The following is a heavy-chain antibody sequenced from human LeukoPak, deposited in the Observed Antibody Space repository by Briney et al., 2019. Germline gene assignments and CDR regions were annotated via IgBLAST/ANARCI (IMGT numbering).Heavy chain of an antibody. CDR2: IYSGGTT. CDR1: GFTVSSNY. V-gene: IGHV3-53*01. J-gene: IGHJ4*02. CDR3: ARDRGIAAAGTFGYGPLDY. D-gene: IGHD6-13*01. Sequence: GGSLRLSCAASGFTVSSNYMNWVRQAPGKGLEWVSVIYSGGTTYYADSVKGRFTISRDNSKNSLYLQMNSLRAEDTAVYYCARDRGIAAAGTFGYGPLDYWGQGTLVTVSS.